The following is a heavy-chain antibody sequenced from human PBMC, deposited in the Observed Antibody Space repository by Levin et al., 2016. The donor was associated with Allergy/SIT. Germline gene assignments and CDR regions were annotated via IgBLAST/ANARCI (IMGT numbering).Heavy chain of an antibody. Sequence: WIRQPPGKGLEWVAVISYDGSNKYYADSVKGRFTISRDNSKNTLYLQMNSLRAEDTAVYYCARENSSSSDYYYGMDVWGQGTTVTVSS. D-gene: IGHD6-13*01. CDR2: ISYDGSNK. J-gene: IGHJ6*02. V-gene: IGHV3-30*04. CDR3: ARENSSSSDYYYGMDV.